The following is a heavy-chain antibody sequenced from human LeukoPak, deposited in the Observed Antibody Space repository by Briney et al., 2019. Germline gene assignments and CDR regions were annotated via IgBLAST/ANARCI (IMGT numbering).Heavy chain of an antibody. D-gene: IGHD5-12*01. CDR2: IKQDGSEK. J-gene: IGHJ4*02. V-gene: IGHV3-7*01. CDR1: GFTFSSYG. Sequence: GGSLRLSCAASGFTFSSYGMSWVRQAPGKGLEWVANIKQDGSEKYYVDSVKGRFTISRDNAKNSLYLQMNSLRPEDTAVYYCARARPSMWIDYWGQGTLVTVSS. CDR3: ARARPSMWIDY.